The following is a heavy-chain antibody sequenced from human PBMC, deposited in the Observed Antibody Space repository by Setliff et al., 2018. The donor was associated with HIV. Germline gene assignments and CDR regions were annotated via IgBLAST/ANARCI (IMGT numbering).Heavy chain of an antibody. J-gene: IGHJ5*02. V-gene: IGHV4-59*01. CDR1: GGSISSYY. CDR2: IYYSGST. D-gene: IGHD3-22*01. CDR3: ARVSGYYDSSATLREEGFVP. Sequence: SETLSLTCTVSGGSISSYYWSWIRQPPGKGLEWIGYIYYSGSTNYNPSLKSRVTISVDTSKNQFSLKLSSVTAADTAVYYCARVSGYYDSSATLREEGFVPWGQGTLVTVSS.